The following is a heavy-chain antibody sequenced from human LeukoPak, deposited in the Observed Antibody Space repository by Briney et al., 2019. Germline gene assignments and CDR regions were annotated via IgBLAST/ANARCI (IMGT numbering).Heavy chain of an antibody. D-gene: IGHD6-6*01. CDR1: GGSISSGDYY. J-gene: IGHJ4*02. V-gene: IGHV4-30-4*01. CDR2: IYYTGST. CDR3: AISSSSAPFYFDY. Sequence: SSQTLSLTCTVSGGSISSGDYYWSWIRQPPGKGLEWIGYIYYTGSTYYNPSLKSRVTISIDTSKNQFSLKLSSVTAADTAVFYCAISSSSAPFYFDYWGQGTLVTVSS.